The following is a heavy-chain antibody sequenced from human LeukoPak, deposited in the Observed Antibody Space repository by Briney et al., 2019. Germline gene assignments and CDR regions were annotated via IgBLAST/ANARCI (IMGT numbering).Heavy chain of an antibody. Sequence: GESLKISCKGSGYSFTRNWIGWVRQMPGKGLEWMGIIYPGDSDTRYSPSFQGQVTISADKSINTAYLQWSSLKASDTAMYYCARRVVNNRNWYFNLWGRGTLVTVSS. CDR1: GYSFTRNW. CDR2: IYPGDSDT. CDR3: ARRVVNNRNWYFNL. D-gene: IGHD4-23*01. V-gene: IGHV5-51*01. J-gene: IGHJ2*01.